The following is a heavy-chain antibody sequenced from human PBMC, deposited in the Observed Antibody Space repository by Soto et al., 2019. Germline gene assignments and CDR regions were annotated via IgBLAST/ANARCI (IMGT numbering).Heavy chain of an antibody. J-gene: IGHJ4*02. D-gene: IGHD3-10*01. CDR3: TRDWEITVSTWSFGGF. CDR1: GYTFTSYA. Sequence: ASVKVSCKASGYTFTSYAMHWVRQAPGQRLEWMGWINAGNGNTKYAQKFQGRVTITADKSASTAYMELSSLRFEDTAMYYCTRDWEITVSTWSFGGFWGRGTLVTVSS. V-gene: IGHV1-3*01. CDR2: INAGNGNT.